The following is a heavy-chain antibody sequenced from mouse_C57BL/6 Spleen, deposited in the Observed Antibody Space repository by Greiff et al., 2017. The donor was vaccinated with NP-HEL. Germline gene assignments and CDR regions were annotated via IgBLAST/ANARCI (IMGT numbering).Heavy chain of an antibody. D-gene: IGHD1-1*01. Sequence: DVQLVESGGGLVQPGGSLSLSCAASGFTFTDYYMSWVRQPPGKALEWLGFIRHKANGYTTEYSASVKGRFTISRDNSQSILYLQMNALRAEDSATYYCARRDYGSREYFDVWGTGTTVTVSS. V-gene: IGHV7-3*01. CDR1: GFTFTDYY. J-gene: IGHJ1*03. CDR3: ARRDYGSREYFDV. CDR2: IRHKANGYTT.